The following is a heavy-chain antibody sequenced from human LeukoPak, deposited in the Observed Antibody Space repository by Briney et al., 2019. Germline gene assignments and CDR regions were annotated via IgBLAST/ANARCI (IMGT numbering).Heavy chain of an antibody. CDR1: GGSIGTYY. V-gene: IGHV4-59*01. J-gene: IGHJ4*02. Sequence: PSETLSLTCTVSGGSIGTYYWTWIRQPPGKGLEWIGHIYYTGSTDYNPSLKSRVTISVDTSKNQFSLKLTSVTAADTAVYFCARVTITSRQAFDYWGQGTLVTVSS. CDR2: IYYTGST. CDR3: ARVTITSRQAFDY.